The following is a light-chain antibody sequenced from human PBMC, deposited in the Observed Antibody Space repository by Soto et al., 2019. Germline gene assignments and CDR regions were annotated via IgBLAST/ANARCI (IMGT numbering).Light chain of an antibody. V-gene: IGLV1-44*01. CDR1: SSNIGSNT. J-gene: IGLJ1*01. CDR3: AAWDDSLSGLV. Sequence: QSVLTQPPSASGTPGQRVTISCSGSSSNIGSNTVNRYQQLPGTAPKLLIYNNNQRPSGVPDRFSGSKSGTSASLAISGLQSEDEADYYCAAWDDSLSGLVFGTGTKLTVL. CDR2: NNN.